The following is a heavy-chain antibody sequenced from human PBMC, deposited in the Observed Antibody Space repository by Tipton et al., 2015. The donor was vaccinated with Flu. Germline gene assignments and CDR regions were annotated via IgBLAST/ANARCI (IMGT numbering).Heavy chain of an antibody. CDR3: GRASGGSNSY. D-gene: IGHD5-12*01. CDR2: INQDGSVI. V-gene: IGHV3-7*01. CDR1: GFTFSDYW. Sequence: SLRLSCAASGFTFSDYWMHWVRQAPGRGLEWVANINQDGSVIYYVDSVRGRFTISRDNAKNSLYMQMNSLRGEDSAVYYCGRASGGSNSYWGQGTLVTVSS. J-gene: IGHJ4*02.